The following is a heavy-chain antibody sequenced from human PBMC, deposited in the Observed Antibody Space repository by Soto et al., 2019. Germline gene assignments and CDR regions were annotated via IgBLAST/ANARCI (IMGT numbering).Heavy chain of an antibody. J-gene: IGHJ2*01. CDR3: AHSVYYYDSSGYRYWYFDL. V-gene: IGHV2-5*02. D-gene: IGHD3-22*01. Sequence: QITLKESGTTLVKPTQTLTLTCTFSGFSLSTSGVGVGWIRQPPGKALEWLALIYWDDDKRYSPSLKSRLTITKDTSKNQVVLTMTNMDPVDTATYYCAHSVYYYDSSGYRYWYFDLWGRGTLVTVSS. CDR2: IYWDDDK. CDR1: GFSLSTSGVG.